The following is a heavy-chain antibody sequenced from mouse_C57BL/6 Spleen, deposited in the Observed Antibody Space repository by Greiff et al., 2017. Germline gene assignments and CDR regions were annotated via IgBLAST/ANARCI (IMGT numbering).Heavy chain of an antibody. CDR2: IYPGSGST. Sequence: QVQLQPPGAELVKPGASVKMSCKASGYTFTSYWITWVKQRPGQGLEWIGDIYPGSGSTNYNEKFKSKATLTVDTSSSTAYMQLSSLTSEDSAVYYCARGGLLHYYAMDYWGQGTSVTVSS. V-gene: IGHV1-55*01. CDR1: GYTFTSYW. J-gene: IGHJ4*01. D-gene: IGHD1-1*01. CDR3: ARGGLLHYYAMDY.